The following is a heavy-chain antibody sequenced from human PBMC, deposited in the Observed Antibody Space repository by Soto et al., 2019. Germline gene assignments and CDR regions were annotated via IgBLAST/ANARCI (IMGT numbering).Heavy chain of an antibody. CDR2: ISGSGGST. D-gene: IGHD4-17*01. J-gene: IGHJ4*02. V-gene: IGHV3-23*01. CDR3: AKDSIDYGDYVPSLDY. CDR1: GFTFSSYA. Sequence: TGGSLRLSCAASGFTFSSYAMSWVRQAPGKGLEWVSAISGSGGSTYYADSVKGRFTISRDNSKNTLYLQMNSLRAEDTAVYYCAKDSIDYGDYVPSLDYWGQGTLVTVSS.